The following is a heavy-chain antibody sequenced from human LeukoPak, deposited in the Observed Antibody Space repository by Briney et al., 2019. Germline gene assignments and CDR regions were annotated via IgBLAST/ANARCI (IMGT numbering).Heavy chain of an antibody. Sequence: GGPLRLSCAASGFTFSSYDMHWVRQATGKGLEWVSAIGTAGDTYYPGSVKGRSTISRENAKNSLYLQMNSLRAEDTAVYYCARALGYCSSTSCYNWFDPWGQGTLVTVSS. CDR1: GFTFSSYD. D-gene: IGHD2-2*01. CDR3: ARALGYCSSTSCYNWFDP. CDR2: IGTAGDT. J-gene: IGHJ5*02. V-gene: IGHV3-13*01.